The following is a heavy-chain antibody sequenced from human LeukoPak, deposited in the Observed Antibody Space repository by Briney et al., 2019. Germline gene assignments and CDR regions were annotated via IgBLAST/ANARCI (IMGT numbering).Heavy chain of an antibody. J-gene: IGHJ6*03. CDR3: ARGEHSGSYYNYYYMDV. CDR2: ISSSSCYI. CDR1: GFTFSSYS. Sequence: GGSLRLSCAASGFTFSSYSMNWVRQAPGKGLEWVSSISSSSCYIYYADSVKGRFTISRDNAKNSLYLQMNSLRAEDTAVYYCARGEHSGSYYNYYYMDVWGKGTTVTVSS. V-gene: IGHV3-21*01. D-gene: IGHD1-26*01.